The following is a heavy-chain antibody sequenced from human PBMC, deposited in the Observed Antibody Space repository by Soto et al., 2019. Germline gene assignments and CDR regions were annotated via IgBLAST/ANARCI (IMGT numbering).Heavy chain of an antibody. CDR3: ARAGGTMVRGVFDY. CDR1: GGSVSSNSAA. V-gene: IGHV6-1*01. CDR2: TYYRSKWYN. Sequence: SQTLSLTCAISGGSVSSNSAAWNWIRQSPSRGLEWLGRTYYRSKWYNDYAVSVQSRITINPDTSKNQFSLQLNSVTPEDTAVYYCARAGGTMVRGVFDYWGQGILVTVSS. J-gene: IGHJ4*02. D-gene: IGHD3-10*01.